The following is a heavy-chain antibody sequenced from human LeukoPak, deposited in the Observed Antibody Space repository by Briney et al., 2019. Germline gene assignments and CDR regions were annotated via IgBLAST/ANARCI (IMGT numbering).Heavy chain of an antibody. CDR3: ARDAVLLWFGELVD. J-gene: IGHJ4*02. D-gene: IGHD3-10*01. V-gene: IGHV3-30*04. CDR2: ISYDGSNK. Sequence: GRSLRLSCAASGFTFSSYAMHWVRQAPGKGLEWVAVISYDGSNKYYADSVKGRFTISRDNSKNTLYLQMNSLRAEDTAVYYSARDAVLLWFGELVDWGQGTLVTVSS. CDR1: GFTFSSYA.